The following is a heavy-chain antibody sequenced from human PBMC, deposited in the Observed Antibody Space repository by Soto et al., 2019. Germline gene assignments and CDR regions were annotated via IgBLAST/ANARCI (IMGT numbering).Heavy chain of an antibody. Sequence: ASVKVSCKASGYTFTSYDINWVRQATGQGLEWMGWMNPNSGNTGYAQKFQGRVTMTRNTSISTAYMELSSLRSEDTAVYYCARGRSYDILTGYYIPDYYYYYYMDVWGKGTTVNVSS. D-gene: IGHD3-9*01. J-gene: IGHJ6*03. V-gene: IGHV1-8*01. CDR2: MNPNSGNT. CDR3: ARGRSYDILTGYYIPDYYYYYYMDV. CDR1: GYTFTSYD.